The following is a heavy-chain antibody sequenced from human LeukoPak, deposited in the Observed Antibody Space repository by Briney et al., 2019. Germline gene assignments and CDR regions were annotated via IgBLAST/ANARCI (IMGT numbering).Heavy chain of an antibody. CDR3: AKDPSWEPPGN. CDR2: ISDSGGST. J-gene: IGHJ4*02. CDR1: GFPFSSYA. Sequence: GGSLRLSCSASGFPFSSYAMHWVRQAPAKGLEYVSAISDSGGSTYYADSVKGRFTISRDNSKNTLYLQMSSLRAEDTAVYYCAKDPSWEPPGNWGQGTLVTVSS. D-gene: IGHD1-26*01. V-gene: IGHV3-64D*09.